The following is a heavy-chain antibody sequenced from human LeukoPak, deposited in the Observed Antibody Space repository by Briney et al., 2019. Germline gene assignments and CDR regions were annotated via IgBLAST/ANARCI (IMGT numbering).Heavy chain of an antibody. J-gene: IGHJ5*02. Sequence: PGGSLRLSCAASGFTFDSYEMHWVRQAPGKGLEWVSNIRSSASIVYYADSVKGRFTISRDNAKNSLYLQMNSLRAEDTAVYHCARDRYCSGGSCYGWFDPWGQGTLVTVSS. V-gene: IGHV3-48*03. CDR1: GFTFDSYE. CDR3: ARDRYCSGGSCYGWFDP. D-gene: IGHD2-15*01. CDR2: IRSSASIV.